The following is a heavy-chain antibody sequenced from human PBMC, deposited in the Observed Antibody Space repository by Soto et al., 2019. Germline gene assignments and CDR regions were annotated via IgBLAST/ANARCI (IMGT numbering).Heavy chain of an antibody. D-gene: IGHD3-9*01. CDR3: ARYQSPYRDILTFYGMDV. V-gene: IGHV1-69*13. Sequence: SVKVSCKASGGTFSSYAISWVRQAPGQGLEWMGGIIPIFGTANYAQKFQGRVTITADESTSTAYMELSSLRSEDTAVYYCARYQSPYRDILTFYGMDVWGQGTTVTVSS. CDR1: GGTFSSYA. J-gene: IGHJ6*02. CDR2: IIPIFGTA.